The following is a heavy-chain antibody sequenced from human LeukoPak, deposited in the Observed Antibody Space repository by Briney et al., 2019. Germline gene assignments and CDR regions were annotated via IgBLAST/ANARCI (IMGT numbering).Heavy chain of an antibody. CDR1: GFTFSSYA. V-gene: IGHV3-23*01. J-gene: IGHJ5*02. CDR3: AKDSPHYDFWSGYYPFDP. CDR2: ISGSGGST. D-gene: IGHD3-3*01. Sequence: GGSLRLSCAASGFTFSSYAMSWVRQAPGKGLEWVSAISGSGGSTYYADSVKGRFTISRDNSKNTLYLQMNSLRAEDTAVYYCAKDSPHYDFWSGYYPFDPWGQGTLVTVSS.